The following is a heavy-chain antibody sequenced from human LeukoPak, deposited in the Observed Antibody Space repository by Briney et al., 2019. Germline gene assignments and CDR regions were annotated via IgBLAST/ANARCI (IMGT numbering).Heavy chain of an antibody. D-gene: IGHD4-17*01. J-gene: IGHJ3*02. CDR1: GFTFSRYG. Sequence: GGSLRLSCAASGFTFSRYGIHWVRQAPGKGLEWVSYISSSGSTIYYADSVKGRFTISRDNAKNSLYLQMNSLRAEDTAVYYCARGITLLRRRDAFDIWGQGTMVTVSS. V-gene: IGHV3-48*03. CDR3: ARGITLLRRRDAFDI. CDR2: ISSSGSTI.